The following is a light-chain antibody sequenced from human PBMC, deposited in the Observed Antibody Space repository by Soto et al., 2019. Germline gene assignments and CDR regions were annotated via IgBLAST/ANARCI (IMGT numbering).Light chain of an antibody. CDR1: NSNLGAGYD. CDR3: QSYDGTLTGVI. V-gene: IGLV1-40*01. Sequence: QAVLTQPPSVSGAPGQRVTISCTGNNSNLGAGYDVHWYQQPPGTAPKLVIYNNHNRPSGVPDRFSGSKSGTSGSLAITGLQAEDEADYFCQSYDGTLTGVIFGGGTKLTVL. J-gene: IGLJ2*01. CDR2: NNH.